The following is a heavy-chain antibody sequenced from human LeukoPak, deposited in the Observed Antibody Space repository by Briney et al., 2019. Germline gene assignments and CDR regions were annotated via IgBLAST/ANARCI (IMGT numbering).Heavy chain of an antibody. D-gene: IGHD6-13*01. CDR1: GGSITGDY. J-gene: IGHJ4*02. CDR2: IYYSGNT. V-gene: IGHV4-59*08. CDR3: AKQDPAAGSDY. Sequence: KSSETLSLTCTVSGGSITGDYWSWIRQPPGKGLEWIGYIYYSGNTNYNPALKSRVTISVDTSKNQFSLRLKSVTAADTAVYYCAKQDPAAGSDYWGQGTLVIVSS.